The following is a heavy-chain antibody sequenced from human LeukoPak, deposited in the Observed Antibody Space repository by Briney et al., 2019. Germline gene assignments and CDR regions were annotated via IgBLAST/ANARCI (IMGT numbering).Heavy chain of an antibody. CDR2: ISASGGST. V-gene: IGHV3-23*01. D-gene: IGHD4-23*01. Sequence: PGGSLRLSCAASGFTFSSYAMSWVRQAPGKGLEWVSAISASGGSTYYADSVKGRFTISRDNSKNTLYLQMNSLRAEDTAVYYCAKSTASYGGNGDYWGQGTLVTVSS. CDR3: AKSTASYGGNGDY. J-gene: IGHJ4*02. CDR1: GFTFSSYA.